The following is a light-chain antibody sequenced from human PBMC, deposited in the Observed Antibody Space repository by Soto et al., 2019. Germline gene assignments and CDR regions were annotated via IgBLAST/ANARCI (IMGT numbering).Light chain of an antibody. J-gene: IGKJ1*01. CDR1: QSIRTN. V-gene: IGKV3-15*01. CDR3: QQYNDNWLT. Sequence: EIVMTQSPAILSVSPGERATLSCRASQSIRTNLAWYQHKPGQSPRLLIYGASNRATGFPARFSGSGSGTEFTLTINGLQSEDFAVYYCQQYNDNWLTFGQGTKVEVK. CDR2: GAS.